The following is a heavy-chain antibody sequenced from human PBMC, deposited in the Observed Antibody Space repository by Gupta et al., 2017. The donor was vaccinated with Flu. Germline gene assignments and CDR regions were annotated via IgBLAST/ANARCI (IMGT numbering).Heavy chain of an antibody. CDR3: AREGIIVGATEPYYYGMDV. J-gene: IGHJ6*02. D-gene: IGHD1-26*01. CDR1: GGTFSSYA. V-gene: IGHV1-69*01. Sequence: QVQLVQSGAEVKKPGSSVKVSCKASGGTFSSYAISWVRQAPGQGLEWMGGIIPIFGTANYAHKFQGRVTITADESTSTAYMELSSLRSEDTAVYYCAREGIIVGATEPYYYGMDVWGQGTTVTVSS. CDR2: IIPIFGTA.